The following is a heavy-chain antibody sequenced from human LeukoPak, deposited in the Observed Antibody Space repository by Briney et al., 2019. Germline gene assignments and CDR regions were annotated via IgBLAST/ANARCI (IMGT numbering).Heavy chain of an antibody. V-gene: IGHV3-74*01. CDR2: ITNDGSST. D-gene: IGHD3-10*01. CDR3: AKHSTGVEC. J-gene: IGHJ2*01. CDR1: GLTFSSHW. Sequence: GGSLRLSCAASGLTFSSHWMHWVRQAPGKGLVWVSRITNDGSSTTYADSVKGRFTISRDNSKNTLYLQMNSLRAEDTAVYYCAKHSTGVECWGRGTLVTVSS.